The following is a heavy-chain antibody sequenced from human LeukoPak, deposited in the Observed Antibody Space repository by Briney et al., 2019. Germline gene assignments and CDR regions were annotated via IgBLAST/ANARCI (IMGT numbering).Heavy chain of an antibody. J-gene: IGHJ4*02. CDR3: ARADSSYDFWSGYYFDY. D-gene: IGHD3-3*01. CDR2: IYSGGST. V-gene: IGHV3-53*01. CDR1: GFTVSSNY. Sequence: GGSLRLSCAASGFTVSSNYMSWVRQAPGKGLEWVSVIYSGGSTYYADSVKGRFTISRDNSKNTLYLQMNSLRAEDTAVYYCARADSSYDFWSGYYFDYWGQGTLVTSPQ.